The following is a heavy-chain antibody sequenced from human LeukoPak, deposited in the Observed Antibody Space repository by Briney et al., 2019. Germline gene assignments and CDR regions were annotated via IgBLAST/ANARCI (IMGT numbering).Heavy chain of an antibody. V-gene: IGHV3-33*01. J-gene: IGHJ4*02. CDR1: GFTFNSYG. CDR2: IWPDGSNK. Sequence: GGSLRLSCAASGFTFNSYGMFWARQAPGKGLEWVAFIWPDGSNKLYGDSVKGRFTISRDNSKNTVYLQMNSLRAEDTAVYYCARDRSGTFDYWGQGTLVTVSS. CDR3: ARDRSGTFDY. D-gene: IGHD2-15*01.